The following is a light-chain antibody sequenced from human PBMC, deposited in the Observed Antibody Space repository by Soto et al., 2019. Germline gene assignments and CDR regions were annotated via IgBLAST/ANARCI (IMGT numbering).Light chain of an antibody. V-gene: IGLV4-69*01. Sequence: QSVLTQSPSASASLGASVKLTCTLSSGHSSYAIAWHQQQPEKGPRYLMKLNSDGSHSKGDGIPDRFSASSSGAERYLTISSLPSEDEADYYCQTWGTGIWVFGGGTKLTVL. CDR3: QTWGTGIWV. J-gene: IGLJ3*02. CDR1: SGHSSYA. CDR2: LNSDGSH.